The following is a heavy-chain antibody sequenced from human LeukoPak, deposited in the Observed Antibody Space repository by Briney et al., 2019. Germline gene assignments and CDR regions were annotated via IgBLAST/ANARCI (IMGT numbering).Heavy chain of an antibody. CDR3: ARDYPRYYYYGMDV. J-gene: IGHJ6*02. CDR2: IKQDGSEK. V-gene: IGHV3-7*01. CDR1: GFTFSSYW. Sequence: GGSLRLSCAASGFTFSSYWMSWVRQAPGKGLEWVANIKQDGSEKYYVDSVKGRFTISRDNAKNSLYLKMNSLRAEDTAVYYCARDYPRYYYYGMDVWGQGTTVTVSS.